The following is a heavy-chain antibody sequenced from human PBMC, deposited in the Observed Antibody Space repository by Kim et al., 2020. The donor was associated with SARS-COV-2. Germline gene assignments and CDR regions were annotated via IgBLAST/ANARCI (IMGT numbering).Heavy chain of an antibody. CDR3: ARDYYFGSGNYPTFWFDP. CDR1: GFTFSSYG. V-gene: IGHV3-33*01. CDR2: IWSDGSNK. Sequence: GGSLRLSCAASGFTFSSYGMHWVRQAPGKGLEWVAVIWSDGSNKYYADSVKGRFTISRDNSKNTLYLQMNSLRAEDAAVYYCARDYYFGSGNYPTFWFDPWGQGTLVTVSS. J-gene: IGHJ5*02. D-gene: IGHD3-10*01.